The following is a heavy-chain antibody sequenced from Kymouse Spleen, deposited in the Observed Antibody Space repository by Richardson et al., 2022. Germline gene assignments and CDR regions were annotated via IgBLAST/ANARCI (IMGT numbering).Heavy chain of an antibody. CDR3: ARRGIGHYYGSGSYYNVGGYYGMDV. J-gene: IGHJ6*02. CDR1: GGSISSSNW. Sequence: QVQLQESGPGLVKPSGTLSLTCAVSGGSISSSNWWSWVRQPPGKGLEWIGEIYHSGSTNYNPSLKSRVTISVDKSKNQFSLKLSSVTAADTAVYYCARRGIGHYYGSGSYYNVGGYYGMDVWGQGTTVTVSS. CDR2: IYHSGST. D-gene: IGHD3-10*01. V-gene: IGHV4-4*02.